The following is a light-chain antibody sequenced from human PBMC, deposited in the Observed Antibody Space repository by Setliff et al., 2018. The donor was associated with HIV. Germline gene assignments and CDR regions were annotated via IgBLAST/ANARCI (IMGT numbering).Light chain of an antibody. J-gene: IGLJ1*01. V-gene: IGLV2-11*01. CDR2: DVS. CDR3: CSYAGSYTHV. CDR1: SSDVGGYNY. Sequence: QSALTQPRSVSGSPGQSVTISCTGTSSDVGGYNYVSWYQQHPGKAPKLIIYDVSKRPSGVPDRFSGSKSANTASLTISGLQAEDEADYYCCSYAGSYTHVFGTGTKVTVL.